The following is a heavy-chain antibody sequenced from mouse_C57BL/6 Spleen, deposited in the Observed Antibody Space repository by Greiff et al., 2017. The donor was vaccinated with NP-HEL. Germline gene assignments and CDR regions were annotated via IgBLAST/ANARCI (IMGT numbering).Heavy chain of an antibody. Sequence: QVQLQQPGTELVKPGASGYTFTSYWMHWVKQRPGQGLEWIGNINPSNGGTNYNEKFKSKATLTVDKSSSTAYMQLSSLTSEDSAVYYCARDGYYWGQGTTLTVSS. D-gene: IGHD2-3*01. CDR1: GYTFTSYW. J-gene: IGHJ2*01. V-gene: IGHV1-53*01. CDR2: INPSNGGT. CDR3: ARDGYY.